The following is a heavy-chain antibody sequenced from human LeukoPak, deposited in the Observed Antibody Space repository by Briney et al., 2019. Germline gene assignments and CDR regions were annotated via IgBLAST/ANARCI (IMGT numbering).Heavy chain of an antibody. J-gene: IGHJ4*02. V-gene: IGHV1-18*01. CDR3: AISRDGYKTSTGRIDY. Sequence: ASVKVSCKASGYTFTSYGISWVRQAPGQGLEWMGWISAYNGNTNYAQKLQGRVTMTTDTSTSTAYMELRSLRSDDTAVYYCAISRDGYKTSTGRIDYWGQGTLVTVSS. D-gene: IGHD5-24*01. CDR2: ISAYNGNT. CDR1: GYTFTSYG.